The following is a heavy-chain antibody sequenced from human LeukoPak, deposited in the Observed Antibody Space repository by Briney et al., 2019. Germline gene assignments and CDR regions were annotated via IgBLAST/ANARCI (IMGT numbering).Heavy chain of an antibody. CDR3: ARSYSGYDQQVGFDY. Sequence: SETLSLTCTVSGYSISSGYYWGWIRQPPGQGLEWIGSIYHSGSTYYNPSLKSRVTISVDTSKNQFSLKLSSVTAADTAVYYCARSYSGYDQQVGFDYWGQGTLVTVSS. CDR1: GYSISSGYY. CDR2: IYHSGST. D-gene: IGHD5-12*01. J-gene: IGHJ4*02. V-gene: IGHV4-38-2*02.